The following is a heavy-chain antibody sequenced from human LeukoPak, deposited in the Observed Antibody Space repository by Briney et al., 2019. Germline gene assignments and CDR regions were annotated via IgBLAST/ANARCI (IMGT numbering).Heavy chain of an antibody. CDR1: GGSFSGYY. V-gene: IGHV4-34*01. J-gene: IGHJ6*02. CDR2: IYHSGST. D-gene: IGHD4-11*01. CDR3: ARAVSGGMDV. Sequence: SGTLSLTCAVYGGSFSGYYWSWIRQPPGKGLEWIGEIYHSGSTNYNPSLKSRVTVSVDTSKNQFSLKLSSVTAADTAVYYCARAVSGGMDVWGQGTTVTVSS.